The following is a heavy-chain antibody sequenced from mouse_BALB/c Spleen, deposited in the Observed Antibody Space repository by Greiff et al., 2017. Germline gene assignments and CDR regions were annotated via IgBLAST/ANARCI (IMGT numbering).Heavy chain of an antibody. D-gene: IGHD1-1*01. J-gene: IGHJ2*01. CDR3: ARSTDYGPDY. Sequence: EVKLQESGAELVKPGASVKLSCTASGFNIKDTYMHWVKQRPEQGLEWIGRIDPANGNTKYDPKFQGKATITADTSSNTAYLQLSSLTSEDTAVYYCARSTDYGPDYWGQGTTLTVSS. V-gene: IGHV14-3*02. CDR2: IDPANGNT. CDR1: GFNIKDTY.